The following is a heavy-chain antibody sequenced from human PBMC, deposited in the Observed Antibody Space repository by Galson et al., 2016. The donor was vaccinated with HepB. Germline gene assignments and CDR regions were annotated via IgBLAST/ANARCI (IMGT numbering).Heavy chain of an antibody. Sequence: ALRLPCAVAGFTFSGYWLSWGRQAPGKGLEWVANIKHDGSQKTYVDSVKGRFTISRDNAKNSLFLQLNSLRPEDTAVYFCVRNSAAVGHWGQGTLVTVTS. V-gene: IGHV3-7*02. CDR3: VRNSAAVGH. CDR1: GFTFSGYW. D-gene: IGHD4-23*01. CDR2: IKHDGSQK. J-gene: IGHJ4*02.